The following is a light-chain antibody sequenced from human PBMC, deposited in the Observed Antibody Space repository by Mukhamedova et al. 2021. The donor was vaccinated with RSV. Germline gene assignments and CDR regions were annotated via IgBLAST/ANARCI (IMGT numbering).Light chain of an antibody. CDR3: QQYDSLPIT. J-gene: IGKJ5*01. Sequence: WYQRRVHGRAPKLLIYDASNMETGVPSRFSGSGSGTDFSFTISSLQPEDIATYYCQQYDSLPITFGQGTRLEIK. CDR2: DAS. V-gene: IGKV1-33*01.